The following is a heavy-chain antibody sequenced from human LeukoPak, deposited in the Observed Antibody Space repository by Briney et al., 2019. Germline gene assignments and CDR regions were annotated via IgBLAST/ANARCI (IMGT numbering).Heavy chain of an antibody. J-gene: IGHJ4*02. CDR1: GYTFTCYG. V-gene: IGHV1-18*01. Sequence: ASVKVSCKASGYTFTCYGISWVRQAPGQGLEWMGWISAYNGNTNYAQKLQGRVTMTTDTSTSTAYMELRSLRSDDTAVYYCAREKYYCDSSGYYPLDYWGQGTLVTVSS. CDR2: ISAYNGNT. CDR3: AREKYYCDSSGYYPLDY. D-gene: IGHD3-22*01.